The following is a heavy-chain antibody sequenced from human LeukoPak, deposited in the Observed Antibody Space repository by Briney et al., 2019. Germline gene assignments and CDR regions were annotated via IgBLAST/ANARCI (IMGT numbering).Heavy chain of an antibody. CDR2: IYHSGST. CDR1: GYSISSGYY. D-gene: IGHD6-6*01. V-gene: IGHV4-38-2*01. Sequence: ASETLSLTCAVSGYSISSGYYWGWIRQPPGKGLEWIGSIYHSGSTYYNPSLKGRVTISVDTSKNQFSLKLSSVTAADTAVYYCARHRGSSSSGYLFDYWGQGTLVTVSS. J-gene: IGHJ4*02. CDR3: ARHRGSSSSGYLFDY.